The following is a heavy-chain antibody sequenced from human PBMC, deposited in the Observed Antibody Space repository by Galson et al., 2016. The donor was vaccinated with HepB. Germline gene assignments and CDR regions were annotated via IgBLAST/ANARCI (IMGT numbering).Heavy chain of an antibody. V-gene: IGHV3-9*01. J-gene: IGHJ3*02. CDR3: AKDSGAYYYDSSGYRRNAFDI. Sequence: SLRLSCAASGFTLDHYAMHWVRQAQGKGLEWVSGISWNSGSIGYADSVTGRFTISRDNAKNSLYLQMNSLRAGDTALYYCAKDSGAYYYDSSGYRRNAFDIWGQGTMVTVSS. CDR2: ISWNSGSI. D-gene: IGHD3-22*01. CDR1: GFTLDHYA.